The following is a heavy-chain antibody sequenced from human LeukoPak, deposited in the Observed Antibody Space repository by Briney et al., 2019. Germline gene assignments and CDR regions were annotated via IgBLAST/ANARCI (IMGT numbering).Heavy chain of an antibody. D-gene: IGHD7-27*01. CDR3: ARSGPPGGFDP. CDR2: IYYTGTT. CDR1: GGSLSIYY. V-gene: IGHV4-59*12. J-gene: IGHJ5*02. Sequence: SETLSLTCTVSGGSLSIYYWNWIRQPPGKGLEWIGYIYYTGTTNYNPSLKSRVTISVDTSKKQFSLRLSSVTAADTAVYYCARSGPPGGFDPWGQGTLVTVSS.